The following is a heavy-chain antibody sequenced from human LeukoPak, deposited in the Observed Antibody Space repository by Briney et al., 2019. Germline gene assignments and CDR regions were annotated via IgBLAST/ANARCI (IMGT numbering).Heavy chain of an antibody. CDR3: ARAYYYDSRVYYYVFSDY. V-gene: IGHV3-20*04. CDR2: INWSGSST. D-gene: IGHD3-22*01. CDR1: GFNFDDYG. Sequence: GGSLRLSCAASGFNFDDYGMTWVRLAPGRGLEWVSGINWSGSSTNYADSVKGRFTISRDSAKNSLYLQMNGLRAEDTALYYCARAYYYDSRVYYYVFSDYWGQGTLVTVSS. J-gene: IGHJ4*02.